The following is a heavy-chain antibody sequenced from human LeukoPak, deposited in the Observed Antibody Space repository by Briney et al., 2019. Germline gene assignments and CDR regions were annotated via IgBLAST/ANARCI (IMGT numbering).Heavy chain of an antibody. D-gene: IGHD6-13*01. CDR3: ARVLKRSSPDY. Sequence: SETLSLTCAVYGGSFSGYYWSWIRQPPGKGPEWIGEINHSGSTNYNPSLKSRVTISVDTSKNQFSLKLSSVTAADTAVYYCARVLKRSSPDYWGQGTLVTVSS. CDR1: GGSFSGYY. CDR2: INHSGST. J-gene: IGHJ4*02. V-gene: IGHV4-34*01.